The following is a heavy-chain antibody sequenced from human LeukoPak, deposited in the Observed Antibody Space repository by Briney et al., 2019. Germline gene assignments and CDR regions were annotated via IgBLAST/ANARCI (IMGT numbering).Heavy chain of an antibody. J-gene: IGHJ1*01. V-gene: IGHV3-23*01. CDR1: GFTFSSYA. CDR2: ISGSGGST. CDR3: AKGLHKYCSSTSCYTGEYFQH. Sequence: PGGSLRLSCAASGFTFSSYAMSWVRQAPGKGLEWVSAISGSGGSTYYADSVEGRFTISRDNSKNTLYLQMNSLRAEDTAVYYCAKGLHKYCSSTSCYTGEYFQHWGQGTLVTVSS. D-gene: IGHD2-2*02.